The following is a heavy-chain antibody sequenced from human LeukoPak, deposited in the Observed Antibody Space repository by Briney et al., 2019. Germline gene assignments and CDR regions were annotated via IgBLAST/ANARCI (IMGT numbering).Heavy chain of an antibody. CDR3: ARHPQY. J-gene: IGHJ4*02. CDR1: GGSISGSSYY. Sequence: SETLSLTCTVSGGSISGSSYYWGWIRQPPGKGLEWIGSIYYSGSSYYNPSLKSRVTISVDTSKNQFSLKLSSVAAADTAVYYCARHPQYWCQGTLVTVSS. V-gene: IGHV4-39*01. CDR2: IYYSGSS.